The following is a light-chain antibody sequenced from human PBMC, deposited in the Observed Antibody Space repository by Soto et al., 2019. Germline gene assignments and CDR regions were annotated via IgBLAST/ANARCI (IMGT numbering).Light chain of an antibody. CDR1: QSVSSY. V-gene: IGKV3-11*01. CDR2: DAS. Sequence: EIVLTQSPATLSLSPGERATLSCRASQSVSSYLAWYQQKPGQAPRLLIYDASNRATGIPARFSGSGSGTDFTLTISSLEPEDFAVYYCQQRSNWPPFFGQVTKLEIK. CDR3: QQRSNWPPF. J-gene: IGKJ2*01.